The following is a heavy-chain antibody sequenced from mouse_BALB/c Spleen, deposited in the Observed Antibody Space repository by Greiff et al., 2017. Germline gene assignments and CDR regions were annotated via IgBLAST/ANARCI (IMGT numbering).Heavy chain of an antibody. CDR3: AGRGDYDSWFAY. CDR2: ISYSGST. CDR1: GDSITSGY. Sequence: EVQLQQSGPSLVKPSQTLSLTCSVTGDSITSGYWNWIRKFPGNKLEYMGYISYSGSTYYNPSIKSRISITRDTSKNQYYLQLNSVTTEDTATYYCAGRGDYDSWFAYWGQGTLVTVSA. J-gene: IGHJ3*01. D-gene: IGHD2-4*01. V-gene: IGHV3-8*02.